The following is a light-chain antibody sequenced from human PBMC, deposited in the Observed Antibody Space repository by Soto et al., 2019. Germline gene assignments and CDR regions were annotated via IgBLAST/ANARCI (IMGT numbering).Light chain of an antibody. J-gene: IGKJ2*01. CDR1: QSVSNSN. V-gene: IGKV3-20*01. Sequence: EIVLTQSPGTLSLSPGERATLSCRASQSVSNSNLAWYQQKPGQAPRLLIYGASSRATGIPDRFSGSGSGTDFTLTISRLEPEDFAVYYCQQSGSSPPYTFGQGTKLEIK. CDR2: GAS. CDR3: QQSGSSPPYT.